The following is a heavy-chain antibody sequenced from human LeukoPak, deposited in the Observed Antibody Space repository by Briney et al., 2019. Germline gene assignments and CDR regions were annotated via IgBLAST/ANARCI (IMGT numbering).Heavy chain of an antibody. CDR2: ISYDGSKK. J-gene: IGHJ4*02. CDR1: GFSFSNYA. Sequence: GRSLRLSCAASGFSFSNYALHWVRQTPGKGLEWVALISYDGSKKYYADSVRGRFTISRDNSKSTLFLRMNSLRADDTAVYYCARDIVASKREYYFDYWGQGTLVTVSS. V-gene: IGHV3-30*04. D-gene: IGHD5-12*01. CDR3: ARDIVASKREYYFDY.